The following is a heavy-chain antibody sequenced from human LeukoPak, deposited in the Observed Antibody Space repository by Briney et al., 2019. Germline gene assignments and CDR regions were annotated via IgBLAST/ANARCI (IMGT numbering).Heavy chain of an antibody. D-gene: IGHD3-10*01. CDR2: INPNSGGT. J-gene: IGHJ3*02. CDR3: ARDGSGSYYNVGAFDI. Sequence: ASVKVSCKASGYTFTGYYMHWVRQAPGQGLEWMGWINPNSGGTNYAQKFQGWVTMTRDTSISTAYMELSRLRSDDTAVYYCARDGSGSYYNVGAFDIWGQGTMVTVSS. V-gene: IGHV1-2*04. CDR1: GYTFTGYY.